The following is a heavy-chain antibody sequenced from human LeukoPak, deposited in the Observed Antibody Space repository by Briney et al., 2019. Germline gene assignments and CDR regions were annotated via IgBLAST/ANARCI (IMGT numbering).Heavy chain of an antibody. Sequence: GGSLRLSCAASGLTFSSHWMHWVRQAPGKGLVWVSRITNDGSSTTYADSVKGRFAISRDNSKNTLYLQMNSLRAEDTAVYYCAKLPSSSGLRYYFDYWGQGTLVTVSS. CDR1: GLTFSSHW. V-gene: IGHV3-74*01. CDR2: ITNDGSST. J-gene: IGHJ4*02. D-gene: IGHD6-19*01. CDR3: AKLPSSSGLRYYFDY.